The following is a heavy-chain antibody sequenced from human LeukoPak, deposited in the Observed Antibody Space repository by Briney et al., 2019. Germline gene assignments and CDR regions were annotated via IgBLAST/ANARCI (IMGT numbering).Heavy chain of an antibody. CDR1: GFTFSDYY. CDR3: ARGSRVWFGELLFDY. Sequence: GGSLRLSCAASGFTFSDYYMSWIRQAPGQGLEGVSYISSSSSYTNYADSVKGRFTISRDNAKNSLYLQMNSLRAEDTAVYYCARGSRVWFGELLFDYWGQGTLVTVSS. J-gene: IGHJ4*02. V-gene: IGHV3-11*06. D-gene: IGHD3-10*01. CDR2: ISSSSSYT.